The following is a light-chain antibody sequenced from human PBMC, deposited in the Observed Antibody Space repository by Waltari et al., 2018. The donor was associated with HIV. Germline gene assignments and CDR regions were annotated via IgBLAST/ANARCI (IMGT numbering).Light chain of an antibody. V-gene: IGKV1-17*02. CDR1: QGVRND. Sequence: DIQMTQSPSSISASVGDRVTVTCRASQGVRNDLVWFQQKPGHAPQRLIYAASHLQSGVPSRFSGSGSETYFTLTITDLQPEDSATYFCLQHNSYPLITFGQGTRLEI. J-gene: IGKJ5*01. CDR2: AAS. CDR3: LQHNSYPLIT.